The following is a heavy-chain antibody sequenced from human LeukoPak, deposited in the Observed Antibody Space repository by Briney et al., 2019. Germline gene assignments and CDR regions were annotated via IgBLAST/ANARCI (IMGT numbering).Heavy chain of an antibody. CDR3: ARDLGIAAAGLGY. D-gene: IGHD6-13*01. CDR1: GFTFSSYG. CDR2: IRYDGSNK. V-gene: IGHV3-30*02. J-gene: IGHJ4*02. Sequence: GGSLRLSCAASGFTFSSYGMHWVRQAPGKGLEWVAFIRYDGSNKYYADSVKGRFTISRDNSKSTLYLQMSSLRAEDTAIYYCARDLGIAAAGLGYWGQGTLVTVSS.